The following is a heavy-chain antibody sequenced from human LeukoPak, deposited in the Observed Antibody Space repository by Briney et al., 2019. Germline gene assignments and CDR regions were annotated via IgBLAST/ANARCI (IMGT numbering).Heavy chain of an antibody. CDR1: GFTFSDYY. J-gene: IGHJ4*02. CDR2: ISSSSSTI. D-gene: IGHD3-9*01. CDR3: ARDPDELRYFDWLTPPDY. Sequence: PGGSLRLSCAASGFTFSDYYMSWIRQAPGKGLEWVSYISSSSSTIYYADSVKGRFTISRDNAKNSLYLQMNSLRAEDTAVYYCARDPDELRYFDWLTPPDYWGQGTLVTVSS. V-gene: IGHV3-11*04.